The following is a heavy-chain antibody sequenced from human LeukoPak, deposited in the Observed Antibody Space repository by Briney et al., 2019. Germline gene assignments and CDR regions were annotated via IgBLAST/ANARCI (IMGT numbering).Heavy chain of an antibody. J-gene: IGHJ6*03. D-gene: IGHD6-6*01. Sequence: GGSLRLSCAASGFTFSSYGMHWVRQAPGKGLEWVSSISSGSYIDYADSVKGRFSISRDNAKNSLYLQMNSLRAEDTAVYYCARAVLSYYYMDVWGKGTTVTVSS. CDR2: ISSGSYI. CDR1: GFTFSSYG. CDR3: ARAVLSYYYMDV. V-gene: IGHV3-21*01.